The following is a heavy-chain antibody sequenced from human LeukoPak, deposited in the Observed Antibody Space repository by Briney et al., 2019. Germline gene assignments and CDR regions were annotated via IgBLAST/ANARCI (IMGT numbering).Heavy chain of an antibody. J-gene: IGHJ6*03. D-gene: IGHD3-22*01. V-gene: IGHV4-34*01. CDR3: ARVRAMGYYDSSGYLGPRQYYYYYYMDV. CDR1: GGSFSGYY. CDR2: INHSGST. Sequence: SETLSLTCAVYGGSFSGYYWSWIRQPPGKGREGIGEINHSGSTNYNPSLQSRVTISVDTSKNQFSLKLSSVTAAETAVYYCARVRAMGYYDSSGYLGPRQYYYYYYMDVWGKGTTVTVSS.